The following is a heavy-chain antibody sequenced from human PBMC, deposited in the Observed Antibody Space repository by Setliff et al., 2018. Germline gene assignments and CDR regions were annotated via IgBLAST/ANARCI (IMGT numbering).Heavy chain of an antibody. V-gene: IGHV1-18*01. Sequence: ASVKVSCKAYGFTFTDYLMNWMRQAPEQGLEWMGWISGYNGYTVYAQKLQGRVTLTTDTSTGTAYMEVRSLRSDDTAVYYCATPWGATPFDYWGQGTLVTVSS. J-gene: IGHJ4*02. CDR3: ATPWGATPFDY. CDR2: ISGYNGYT. D-gene: IGHD1-26*01. CDR1: GFTFTDYL.